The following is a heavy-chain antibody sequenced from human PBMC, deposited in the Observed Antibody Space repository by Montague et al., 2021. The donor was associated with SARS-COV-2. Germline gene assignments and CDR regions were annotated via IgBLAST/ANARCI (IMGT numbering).Heavy chain of an antibody. CDR3: ARREYSYGWGD. CDR1: GGPISGSSDY. CDR2: VDYSGNT. D-gene: IGHD5-18*01. J-gene: IGHJ4*02. Sequence: TLSLTGTVTGGPISGSSDYWGWIRQSPGKGREWIASVDYSGNTYYSPXLKSRLTISVDTSKNQFSLKLNSVTAADTALYYCARREYSYGWGDWGQGTLVTVSS. V-gene: IGHV4-39*01.